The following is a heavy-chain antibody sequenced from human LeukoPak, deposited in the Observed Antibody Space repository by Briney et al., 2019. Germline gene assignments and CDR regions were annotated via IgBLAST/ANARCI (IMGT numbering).Heavy chain of an antibody. Sequence: PGGSLRLSCAASGFTFSSSAMSWVRQVPGKGLEWVSLIYAGGSTYYADSVKGRFTISRDNSKNTLYLQMNSLRAEDTAVYYCARGLPAASFFDYWGQGTLVTVSS. CDR3: ARGLPAASFFDY. V-gene: IGHV3-53*01. CDR2: IYAGGST. J-gene: IGHJ4*02. D-gene: IGHD2-2*01. CDR1: GFTFSSSA.